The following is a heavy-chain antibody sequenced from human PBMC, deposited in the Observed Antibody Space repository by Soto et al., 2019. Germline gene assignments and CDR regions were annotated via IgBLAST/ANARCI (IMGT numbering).Heavy chain of an antibody. J-gene: IGHJ5*02. CDR3: ARGLVLRFLEWSRFDP. Sequence: LSLTCAVYGGSFSGYYWSWIRQPPGKGLEWIGEINHSGSTNYNPSLKSRVTISVDTSKNQFSLKLSSVTAADTAVYYCARGLVLRFLEWSRFDPWGQGTLVTVSS. V-gene: IGHV4-34*01. CDR1: GGSFSGYY. CDR2: INHSGST. D-gene: IGHD3-3*01.